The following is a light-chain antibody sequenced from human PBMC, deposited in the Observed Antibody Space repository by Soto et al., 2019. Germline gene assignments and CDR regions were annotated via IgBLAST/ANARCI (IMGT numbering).Light chain of an antibody. J-gene: IGKJ4*01. CDR3: QQSYSTPFS. Sequence: DIQMTQSPSSLSASVGDRVTITCRASQSISSYLNWYQQKPGKAPKLLIYAASSLQSEVPSRFSGSGSGTDFTLTNSSLRPEDFATYYCQQSYSTPFSFGGGTKVEIK. CDR1: QSISSY. CDR2: AAS. V-gene: IGKV1-39*01.